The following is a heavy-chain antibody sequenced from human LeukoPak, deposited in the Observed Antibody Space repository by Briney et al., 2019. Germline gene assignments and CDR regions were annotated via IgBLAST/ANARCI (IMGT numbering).Heavy chain of an antibody. D-gene: IGHD3-22*01. CDR3: ARDFRLNEGYDSVTHAFDI. Sequence: ASVKVSCKASGYTFTGYCMHWVRQAPGQGLEWMGWINPNSGGTNYAQKFQGRVTMTRDTSISTAYMELSRLRSDDTAVYYCARDFRLNEGYDSVTHAFDIWGQGTMVTVSS. V-gene: IGHV1-2*02. CDR1: GYTFTGYC. J-gene: IGHJ3*02. CDR2: INPNSGGT.